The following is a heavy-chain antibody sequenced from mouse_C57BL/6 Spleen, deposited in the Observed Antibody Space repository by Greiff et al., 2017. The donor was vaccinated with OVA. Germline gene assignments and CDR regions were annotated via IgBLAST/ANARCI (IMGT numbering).Heavy chain of an antibody. D-gene: IGHD1-1*01. Sequence: EVQLQQSGPELVKPGASVKISCKASGYTFTDYYMNWVKQSHGKSLEWIGDINPNNGGTSYNQKFKGKATLTVDKSSSTAYMELRSLTSEDSAVYYCASGGITTVVEYFDVWGTGTTVTVSS. CDR3: ASGGITTVVEYFDV. J-gene: IGHJ1*03. V-gene: IGHV1-26*01. CDR1: GYTFTDYY. CDR2: INPNNGGT.